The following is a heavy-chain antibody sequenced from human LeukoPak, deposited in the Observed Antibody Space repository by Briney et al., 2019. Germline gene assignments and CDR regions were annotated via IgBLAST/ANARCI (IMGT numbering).Heavy chain of an antibody. D-gene: IGHD6-6*01. J-gene: IGHJ4*02. CDR2: ISSSGSTI. Sequence: PGGSLRLSCAASGFTFSSYEMNWVRQAPGKGLEWVSYISSSGSTIYYADSVKGRFTISRDNAKNSLYLQMNSLRAEDTAVYYCARRPYSSSSYWGQGTPVTVSS. CDR3: ARRPYSSSSY. V-gene: IGHV3-48*03. CDR1: GFTFSSYE.